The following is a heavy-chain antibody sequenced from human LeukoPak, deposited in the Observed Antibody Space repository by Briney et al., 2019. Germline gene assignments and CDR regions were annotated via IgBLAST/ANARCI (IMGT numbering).Heavy chain of an antibody. D-gene: IGHD3-22*01. CDR1: GFTFGSYA. CDR2: ISGSGGST. V-gene: IGHV3-23*01. J-gene: IGHJ4*02. CDR3: AKSSSGYSTHYFDY. Sequence: GGSLRLSCAASGFTFGSYAMSWVRQAPGKGLEWVSAISGSGGSTYYSDSVKGRFTISRDNSKNTLYLQMNSLRAEDTAVYYCAKSSSGYSTHYFDYWGQGTLVTVSS.